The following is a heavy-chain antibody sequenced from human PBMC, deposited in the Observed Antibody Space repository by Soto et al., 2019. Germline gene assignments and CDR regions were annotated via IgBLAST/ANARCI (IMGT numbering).Heavy chain of an antibody. CDR3: ARGGHIAVVTASFDY. V-gene: IGHV1-46*02. CDR1: GYTFNTYY. Sequence: QVQLVQSGAEVKKPGASVKVSCKPSGYTFNTYYLHWVRQAPGQALEWMGVIHPSGGGTTYAQKFLGRVTVTGDTSTGTVFMELSSLRSDDRAVYYCARGGHIAVVTASFDYWGQGTLVTVSS. D-gene: IGHD2-21*02. CDR2: IHPSGGGT. J-gene: IGHJ4*02.